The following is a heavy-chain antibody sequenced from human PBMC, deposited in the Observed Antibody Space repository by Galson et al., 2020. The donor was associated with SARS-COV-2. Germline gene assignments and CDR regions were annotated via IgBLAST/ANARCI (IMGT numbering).Heavy chain of an antibody. J-gene: IGHJ2*01. Sequence: GESLKISRTGSGYDFSGQWIAWVRRMPGKGLEWMGVIYPGDSDTKYSPSFQGQVTISADKSNRTAYLQWSSLKAPDTAIYYCARALLFNGNYYWYFDLWGRGTLVTVAS. CDR1: GYDFSGQW. CDR2: IYPGDSDT. CDR3: ARALLFNGNYYWYFDL. D-gene: IGHD2-8*01. V-gene: IGHV5-51*01.